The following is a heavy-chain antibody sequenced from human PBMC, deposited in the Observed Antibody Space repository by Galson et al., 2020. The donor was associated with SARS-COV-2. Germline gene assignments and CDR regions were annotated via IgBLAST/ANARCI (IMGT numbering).Heavy chain of an antibody. CDR2: IRNRGFGGTS. CDR3: SRETAVAGYYGMDV. CDR1: GFTFGDYS. V-gene: IGHV3-49*03. J-gene: IGHJ6*02. Sequence: GGSLRLSCIGSGFTFGDYSMSWIRQAPGKGLEWVGFIRNRGFGGTSEYAASVKGRFTISRDDSKSVAFLQMNGLKSEDTAVYYCSRETAVAGYYGMDVWGQGTTVMVSS. D-gene: IGHD6-19*01.